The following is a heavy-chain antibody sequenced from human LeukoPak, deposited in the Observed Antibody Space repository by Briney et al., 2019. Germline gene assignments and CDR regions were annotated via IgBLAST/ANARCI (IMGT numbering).Heavy chain of an antibody. CDR2: IYYSGNT. CDR1: GGSISGYY. Sequence: SETLSLTCTVSGGSISGYYWSWIRQPPGKGLEWIGYIYYSGNTNYNPSLKSRVTISVDTSKNQFSLKLSSVTAADTAVYYCARQAYDSTGYFPVVFDHWGQGILVAVSS. V-gene: IGHV4-59*08. CDR3: ARQAYDSTGYFPVVFDH. D-gene: IGHD3-22*01. J-gene: IGHJ4*02.